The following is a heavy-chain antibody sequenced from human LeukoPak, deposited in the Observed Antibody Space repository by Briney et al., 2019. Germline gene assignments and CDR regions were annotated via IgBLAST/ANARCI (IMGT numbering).Heavy chain of an antibody. Sequence: GASVKVYCKASGYTFTSYGINWVRQATGQGLEWMGWMNPNSGNTGYAQKFQGRVTMTRNTSISTAYMELSSLRSEDTAVYYCARAGDIVVVPDHWFDPWGQGTLVTVSS. D-gene: IGHD2-2*01. CDR2: MNPNSGNT. V-gene: IGHV1-8*01. CDR3: ARAGDIVVVPDHWFDP. J-gene: IGHJ5*02. CDR1: GYTFTSYG.